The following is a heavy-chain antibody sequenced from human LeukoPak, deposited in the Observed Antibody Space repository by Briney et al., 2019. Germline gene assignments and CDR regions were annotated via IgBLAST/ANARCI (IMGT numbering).Heavy chain of an antibody. Sequence: GGSLRLSCAASGFNFNNYDMSWVRQAPGKGLEWVSDISPSGVTTNAADSVKGRFSISRDNSKNTLYLQMNSLRAEDTAVYYCARDAHCSGGSCYLTIYYYYGMDVWGQGTTVTVSS. V-gene: IGHV3-23*01. CDR2: ISPSGVTT. J-gene: IGHJ6*02. D-gene: IGHD2-15*01. CDR1: GFNFNNYD. CDR3: ARDAHCSGGSCYLTIYYYYGMDV.